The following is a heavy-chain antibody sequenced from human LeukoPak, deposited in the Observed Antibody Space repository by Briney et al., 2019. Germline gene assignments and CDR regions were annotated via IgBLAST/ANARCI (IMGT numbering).Heavy chain of an antibody. CDR3: AKEYSGYDFDY. D-gene: IGHD5-12*01. Sequence: PGGSLRLSCAASGFTLRSYDMSWVRQAPGKGLEWVAATSGSGVNSYYADSVRGRFTISRDNSQNTLYLQMASLRAEDTALYYCAKEYSGYDFDYWGQGILVTVSS. V-gene: IGHV3-23*01. CDR1: GFTLRSYD. J-gene: IGHJ4*02. CDR2: TSGSGVNS.